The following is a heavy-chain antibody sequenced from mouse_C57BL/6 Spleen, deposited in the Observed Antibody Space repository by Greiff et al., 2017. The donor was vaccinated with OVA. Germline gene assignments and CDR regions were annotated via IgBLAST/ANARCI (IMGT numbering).Heavy chain of an antibody. V-gene: IGHV3-6*01. D-gene: IGHD1-1*01. CDR3: ARDIHFYGTDY. J-gene: IGHJ2*01. CDR1: GYSITSGYY. CDR2: ISYDGSN. Sequence: EVQLQESGPGLVKPSQSLSLTCSVTGYSITSGYYWNWIRQFPGNKLEWMGYISYDGSNNYNPSLKNRISITRDTSKNQFFLKLNSVTTEDTATYYCARDIHFYGTDYWGQGTTLTVSS.